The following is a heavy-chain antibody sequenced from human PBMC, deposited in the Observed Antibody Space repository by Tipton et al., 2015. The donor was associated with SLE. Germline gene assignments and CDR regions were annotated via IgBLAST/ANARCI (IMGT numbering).Heavy chain of an antibody. CDR3: ASQNGEGYCSGGSCPGD. J-gene: IGHJ4*02. CDR1: GGSFSGYY. D-gene: IGHD2-15*01. CDR2: INHSGST. Sequence: TLSLTCAVYGGSFSGYYWSWIRQPPGKGLEWIGEINHSGSTNHNPSLKSRVTISVDTSKNQFSLKLSSVTAADTAVYYCASQNGEGYCSGGSCPGDWGQGTLVTVSS. V-gene: IGHV4-34*01.